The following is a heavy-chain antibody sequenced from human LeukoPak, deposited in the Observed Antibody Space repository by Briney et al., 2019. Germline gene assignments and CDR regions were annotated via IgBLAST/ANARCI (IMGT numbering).Heavy chain of an antibody. Sequence: GGSLKLSCAASGFTFSGSAMHWVRQASGKGLEWVGRIRGRANSYATAYAASVKGRFTISRDDSKNTAYLQMNSLKTEDTAVYYCTRRDCSSTSCYPYWGQGTLVTVSS. J-gene: IGHJ4*02. CDR1: GFTFSGSA. V-gene: IGHV3-73*01. D-gene: IGHD2-2*01. CDR2: IRGRANSYAT. CDR3: TRRDCSSTSCYPY.